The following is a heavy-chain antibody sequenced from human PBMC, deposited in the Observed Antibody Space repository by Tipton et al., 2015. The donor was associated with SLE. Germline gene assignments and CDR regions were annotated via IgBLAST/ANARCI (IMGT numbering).Heavy chain of an antibody. CDR1: GFTVSSNY. CDR3: AKDRDYDLCNNWFDP. CDR2: ISGSGGST. V-gene: IGHV3-23*01. J-gene: IGHJ5*02. D-gene: IGHD3-3*01. Sequence: SLRLSCAASGFTVSSNYMSWVRQAPGKGLEWVSAISGSGGSTYYADSVKGRFTISRDNSKNTLHLQMNSLRPDDTAVYYCAKDRDYDLCNNWFDPWGQGTLVTVSS.